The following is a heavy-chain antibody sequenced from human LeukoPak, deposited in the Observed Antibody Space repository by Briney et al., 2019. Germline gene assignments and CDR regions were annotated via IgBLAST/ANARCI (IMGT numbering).Heavy chain of an antibody. Sequence: GGSLRLSCAASGFTFSSYGMSWVRQAPGKGLEWVSAISTSGYGTYYADSAKGRFTISRDNPKNTLYLQMNSLRAEDTAVYYCGKSSGTYSLWYFDLWGRGTLVTVSS. J-gene: IGHJ2*01. CDR3: GKSSGTYSLWYFDL. D-gene: IGHD1-26*01. CDR2: ISTSGYGT. V-gene: IGHV3-23*01. CDR1: GFTFSSYG.